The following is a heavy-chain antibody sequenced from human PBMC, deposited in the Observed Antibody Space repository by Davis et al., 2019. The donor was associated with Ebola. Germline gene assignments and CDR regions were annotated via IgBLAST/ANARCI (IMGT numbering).Heavy chain of an antibody. CDR3: ASPWHSSSWGVGDY. D-gene: IGHD6-13*01. Sequence: SETLSLTCTVSGGSISSGGYYWGWIRQPPGKGLEWIGSIYYSGSTYYNPSLKSRVTISVDTSKNQFSLKLSSVTAADTAVYYCASPWHSSSWGVGDYWGQGTLVTVSS. CDR1: GGSISSGGYY. CDR2: IYYSGST. V-gene: IGHV4-39*01. J-gene: IGHJ4*02.